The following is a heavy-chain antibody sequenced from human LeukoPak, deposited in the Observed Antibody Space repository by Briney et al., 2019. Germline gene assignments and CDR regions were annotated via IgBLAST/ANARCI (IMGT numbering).Heavy chain of an antibody. D-gene: IGHD4-17*01. Sequence: ASVKVSCKASGYTYTSYYMHWVRQAPGQGLEWMGIINPSGGSTSYAQKFQGRVTMTRDMSTSTVYMELSSLRSEDTAVYYCARDPGIDYGDYVAPSGAFDIWGQGTMVTVSS. J-gene: IGHJ3*02. CDR1: GYTYTSYY. CDR3: ARDPGIDYGDYVAPSGAFDI. V-gene: IGHV1-46*01. CDR2: INPSGGST.